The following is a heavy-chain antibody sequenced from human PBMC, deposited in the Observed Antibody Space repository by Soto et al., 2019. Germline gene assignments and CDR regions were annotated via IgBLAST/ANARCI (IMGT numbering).Heavy chain of an antibody. CDR1: GGSISSGDYY. CDR3: ARDLDYGDIYGMDV. V-gene: IGHV4-30-4*01. J-gene: IGHJ6*02. Sequence: QVQLQESGPGRVKPSQTLSLTCTVSGGSISSGDYYWSWIRQPPGKGREWIGYIYYSGRTYYNPSLKSRFTXXVXTXXNQFSLKLSSVTAADTAVYYCARDLDYGDIYGMDVWGQGTTVTVSS. D-gene: IGHD4-17*01. CDR2: IYYSGRT.